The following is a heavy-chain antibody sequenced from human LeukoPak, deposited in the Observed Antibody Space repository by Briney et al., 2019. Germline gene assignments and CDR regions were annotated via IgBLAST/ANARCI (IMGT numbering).Heavy chain of an antibody. Sequence: SSETLSLTCTVSGYSINSGYYWGWIRQPPGKGLEWIGSIYHSGSTYYNPSLKSRVTISVDTSKNQFSLKLSSVTAADTAVYYCAKALRFTSRHGFDYWGQGTLVTVSS. CDR2: IYHSGST. CDR3: AKALRFTSRHGFDY. D-gene: IGHD2-2*01. J-gene: IGHJ4*02. V-gene: IGHV4-38-2*02. CDR1: GYSINSGYY.